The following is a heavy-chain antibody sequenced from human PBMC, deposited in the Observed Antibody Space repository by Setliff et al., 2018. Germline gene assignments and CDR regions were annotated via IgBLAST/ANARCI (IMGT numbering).Heavy chain of an antibody. CDR3: ARGGYSRGPPVYYFDY. CDR1: GGSISSSNW. D-gene: IGHD5-12*01. J-gene: IGHJ4*02. Sequence: SETLSLTCAVSGGSISSSNWWSWVRQPPGKGLEWIGKIYHSGSTYYNPSLKSRVTISVDTSKNQFSLKLSPVTAADTAVYYCARGGYSRGPPVYYFDYWGQGTLVTVSS. CDR2: IYHSGST. V-gene: IGHV4-4*02.